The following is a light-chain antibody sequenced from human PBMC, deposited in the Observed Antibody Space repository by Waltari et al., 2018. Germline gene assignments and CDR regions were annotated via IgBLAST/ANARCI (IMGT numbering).Light chain of an antibody. Sequence: SYVLTQPPSVSVAPGKTARITCSGNDIGSKSVQWYQQKPGQAPVLVRFDDTDRPSGIPAQFSCSNSGNTATLTISRVEAGDEADYYCQVWDSSSVHVVFGGGTKLTVL. CDR1: DIGSKS. CDR3: QVWDSSSVHVV. J-gene: IGLJ2*01. V-gene: IGLV3-21*03. CDR2: DDT.